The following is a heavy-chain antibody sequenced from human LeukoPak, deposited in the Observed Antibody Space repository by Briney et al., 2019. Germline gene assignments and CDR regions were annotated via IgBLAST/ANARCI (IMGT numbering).Heavy chain of an antibody. CDR3: ARSHDHLWGNYPDY. D-gene: IGHD3-16*02. V-gene: IGHV4-34*01. Sequence: SETLSLTCAVYGGSFSGYYWSWIRQPPGKGLEWIGEIHHDGRINYNPSLKSRVTLSVDKSKNQFSLRLNSVTAADTAMYYCARSHDHLWGNYPDYWGRGTLVTVSS. J-gene: IGHJ4*02. CDR2: IHHDGRI. CDR1: GGSFSGYY.